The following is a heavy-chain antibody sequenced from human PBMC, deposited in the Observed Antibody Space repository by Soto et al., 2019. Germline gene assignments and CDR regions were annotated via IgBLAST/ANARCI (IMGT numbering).Heavy chain of an antibody. V-gene: IGHV4-4*02. CDR3: ARKGYCSGGSCYEPDTFDY. CDR2: IYHSGST. CDR1: SGSISSSNW. D-gene: IGHD2-15*01. Sequence: SETLSLTCAVSSGSISSSNWWSWVRQPPGKGLEWIGEIYHSGSTNYNPSLKSRVTISVDKSKNQFSLKLSSVTAADTAVYYCARKGYCSGGSCYEPDTFDYWGQGTLVTVSS. J-gene: IGHJ4*02.